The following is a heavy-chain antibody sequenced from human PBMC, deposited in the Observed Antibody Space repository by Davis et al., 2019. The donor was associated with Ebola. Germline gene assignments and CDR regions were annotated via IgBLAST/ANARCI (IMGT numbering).Heavy chain of an antibody. J-gene: IGHJ6*04. V-gene: IGHV3-7*01. CDR1: GFSFSSYW. CDR2: INQDGSDQ. Sequence: GGSLRLSCAASGFSFSSYWLSWVRQAPGKGLEWVANINQDGSDQQYVGSVKGRFTVSRDNSKNTLYLQMNSLRAEDTAVYYCARAPHQDTMIVVSYYYGMDVWGKGTTVTVSS. D-gene: IGHD3-22*01. CDR3: ARAPHQDTMIVVSYYYGMDV.